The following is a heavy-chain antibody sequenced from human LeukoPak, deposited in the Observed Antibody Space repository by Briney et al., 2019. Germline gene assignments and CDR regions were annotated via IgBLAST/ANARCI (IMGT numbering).Heavy chain of an antibody. CDR1: GFTFDDNT. V-gene: IGHV3-43*01. D-gene: IGHD3-3*01. CDR2: ITWKSHRT. J-gene: IGHJ4*02. Sequence: PGGSLRLSCAASGFTFDDNTMHWVRQTPGRGLEWVSFITWKSHRTHYADSVRGRITVSRDNSKDSMHLEMNSLKTEDTGLYHCASEVGYRSLGYLGQGTLVTVSS. CDR3: ASEVGYRSLGY.